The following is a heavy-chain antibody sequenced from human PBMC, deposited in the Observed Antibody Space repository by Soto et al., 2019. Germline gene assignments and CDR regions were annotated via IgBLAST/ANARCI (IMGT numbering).Heavy chain of an antibody. J-gene: IGHJ4*02. V-gene: IGHV2-5*02. Sequence: QITLKESGPTLVKPTQTLTLTCTFSGFSLSTSGVGVGWIRQPPGKALEWLALIYWDDDKRYSPSLKSRLTITKDTSKNQVVLTMTNMDPVDTATYYCARLEWELYYFDYWGQGTLVTVSS. CDR2: IYWDDDK. CDR3: ARLEWELYYFDY. CDR1: GFSLSTSGVG. D-gene: IGHD1-26*01.